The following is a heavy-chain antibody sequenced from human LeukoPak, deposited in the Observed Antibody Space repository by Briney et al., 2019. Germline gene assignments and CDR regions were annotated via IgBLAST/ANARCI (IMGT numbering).Heavy chain of an antibody. Sequence: GGSLRLSCAASGFTFSSYSMHWVRQAPGKGLEWVAVISYDGSNKYYADSVKGRFTISRDNSKNTLYLQMNSLRVEDTAVYYCARVYYGSGGVKDYWGQGTLVTVSS. CDR2: ISYDGSNK. J-gene: IGHJ4*02. CDR3: ARVYYGSGGVKDY. CDR1: GFTFSSYS. D-gene: IGHD3-10*01. V-gene: IGHV3-30*04.